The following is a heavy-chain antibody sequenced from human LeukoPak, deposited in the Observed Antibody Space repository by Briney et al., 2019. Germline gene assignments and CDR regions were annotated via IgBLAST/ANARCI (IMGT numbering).Heavy chain of an antibody. Sequence: SETLSLTCTVSDGSITNYDWSWVRQPPGKGLEFIGHVHYSGTANYNPSLRSRVTLSIDTSKNQFSLKLTSVTAADTAVYYCARLVRGSASYFDHWGHGTPVTVSS. CDR2: VHYSGTA. CDR1: DGSITNYD. CDR3: ARLVRGSASYFDH. V-gene: IGHV4-59*12. J-gene: IGHJ4*01. D-gene: IGHD2-21*01.